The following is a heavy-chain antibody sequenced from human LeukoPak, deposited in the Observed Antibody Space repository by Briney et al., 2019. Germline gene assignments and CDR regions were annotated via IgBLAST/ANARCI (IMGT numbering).Heavy chain of an antibody. CDR2: INPNSGGT. Sequence: ASVKVSCKASGYTFTGYYMHWVRQAPGQGLEWMGWINPNSGGTNYAQKFQGRVTMIRDTSISTAYMELSSLRSDDTAVYYCARDLEGYCSGGTCYFDYWGQGTLVTVPS. D-gene: IGHD2-15*01. CDR1: GYTFTGYY. J-gene: IGHJ4*02. V-gene: IGHV1-2*02. CDR3: ARDLEGYCSGGTCYFDY.